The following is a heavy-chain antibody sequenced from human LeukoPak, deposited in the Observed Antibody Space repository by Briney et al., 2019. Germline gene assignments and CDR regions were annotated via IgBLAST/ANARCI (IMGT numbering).Heavy chain of an antibody. CDR2: INHSGST. D-gene: IGHD1-14*01. CDR1: GFTFNNYG. CDR3: ARRPANRRGHNWFDP. Sequence: GSLRLSCGASGFTFNNYGMNWVRQAPGKGLEWIGEINHSGSTNYNPSLKSRVAISVDTSKNQFSLKLSSVTAADTAVYYCARRPANRRGHNWFDPWGQGTLVTVSS. J-gene: IGHJ5*02. V-gene: IGHV4-34*01.